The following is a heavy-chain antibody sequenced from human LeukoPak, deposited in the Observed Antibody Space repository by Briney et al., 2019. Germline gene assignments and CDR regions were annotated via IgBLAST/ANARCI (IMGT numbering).Heavy chain of an antibody. V-gene: IGHV1-2*02. J-gene: IGHJ5*02. CDR3: ASSLAWWDWFDP. CDR1: GYTFTGYY. Sequence: ASVKVSCKASGYTFTGYYMHWVRQAPGQGLEWMGWINPNSGGTNYAQKFQGRVTMTRDTSISTAYMELSRLGSDDTAVYYCASSLAWWDWFDPWGRGTLVTVSS. D-gene: IGHD3-3*01. CDR2: INPNSGGT.